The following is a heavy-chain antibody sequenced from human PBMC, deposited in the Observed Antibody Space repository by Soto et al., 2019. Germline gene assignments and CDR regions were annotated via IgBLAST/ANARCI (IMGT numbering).Heavy chain of an antibody. CDR3: ARAPSSNAGYIFDH. CDR1: GFTFSRYE. J-gene: IGHJ4*02. CDR2: ISAISYTI. V-gene: IGHV3-48*03. D-gene: IGHD6-19*01. Sequence: GGSLRLSCAASGFTFSRYEMNWFRQAPGKGLEWISYISAISYTIYYADSVKGRFTISRDNAKNSLFLQMNSLRAEDTAVYYCARAPSSNAGYIFDHWGEGTTVTVSS.